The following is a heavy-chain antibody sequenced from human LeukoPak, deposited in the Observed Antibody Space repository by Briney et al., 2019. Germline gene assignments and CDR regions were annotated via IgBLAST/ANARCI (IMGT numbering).Heavy chain of an antibody. V-gene: IGHV3-66*01. CDR3: ASIWRSSSGYYFDY. D-gene: IGHD3-10*01. CDR1: GLTSSINY. J-gene: IGHJ4*02. Sequence: GGSLTLSCAASGLTSSINYMSWFRKAPGKGLEWVSIFYSGDTTFYADSVRGKFTTSRDNSKNTLYIQMNSLGAEDTVVYYCASIWRSSSGYYFDYWGQGTLVTVSS. CDR2: FYSGDTT.